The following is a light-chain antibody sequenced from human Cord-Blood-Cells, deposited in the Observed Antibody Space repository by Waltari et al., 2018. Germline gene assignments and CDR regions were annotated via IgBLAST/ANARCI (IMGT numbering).Light chain of an antibody. Sequence: QSVLTQPPSASGTPGQRVTISCSGSSSNIGSNTVNWYQQLPGTAPKLLIYSIMQRPSGVPDRFSGSKSGTSASLAISGLQSEDEADYYCAAWDDSLNGYVFGTGTKVTVL. V-gene: IGLV1-44*01. CDR2: SIM. CDR3: AAWDDSLNGYV. CDR1: SSNIGSNT. J-gene: IGLJ1*01.